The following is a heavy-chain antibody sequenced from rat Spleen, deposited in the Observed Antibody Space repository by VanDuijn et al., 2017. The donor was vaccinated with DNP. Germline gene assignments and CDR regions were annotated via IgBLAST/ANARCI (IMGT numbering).Heavy chain of an antibody. V-gene: IGHV5S10*01. J-gene: IGHJ2*01. CDR1: GFTFSDYN. CDR2: IIYDGSRT. D-gene: IGHD1-11*01. Sequence: EVQLVESGGGLVQPGRSLKLSCAASGFTFSDYNMAWVRQAPKKGLEWVATIIYDGSRTYYRDSVKGRFTISRDNANSILSLQMNSLRSEDTATYYCTRDRGYGGYFDCWGQGVMVTVSS. CDR3: TRDRGYGGYFDC.